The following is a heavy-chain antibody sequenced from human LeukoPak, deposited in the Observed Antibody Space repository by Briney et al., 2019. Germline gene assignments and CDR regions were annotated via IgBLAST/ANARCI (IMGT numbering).Heavy chain of an antibody. V-gene: IGHV3-23*01. CDR3: AKRGYCSTSNCYHHFGD. CDR2: ITSSGGYT. Sequence: GGSLRLSCAASGFTFSSYAMSWVRQPPGKGLEWVSTITSSGGYTYYADSVRGRFTISRDNSKNTVYVQMNSLRAEDTAVYYCAKRGYCSTSNCYHHFGDWGQGTLVTVSS. CDR1: GFTFSSYA. J-gene: IGHJ4*02. D-gene: IGHD2-2*01.